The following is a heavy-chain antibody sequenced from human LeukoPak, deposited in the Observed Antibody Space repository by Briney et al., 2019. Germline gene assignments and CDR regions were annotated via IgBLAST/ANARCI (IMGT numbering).Heavy chain of an antibody. J-gene: IGHJ5*02. CDR3: ARGTISAGEFDP. CDR2: IYHSGST. CDR1: GGSISSGGYS. D-gene: IGHD3-3*01. V-gene: IGHV4-30-2*01. Sequence: SETLSLTCAVSGGSISSGGYSWSWIRQPPGKGLEWIGYIYHSGSTYYNPSLKSRATIPVDRSKNQFSLKLSSVTAADTAVYYCARGTISAGEFDPWGQGTLVTVSS.